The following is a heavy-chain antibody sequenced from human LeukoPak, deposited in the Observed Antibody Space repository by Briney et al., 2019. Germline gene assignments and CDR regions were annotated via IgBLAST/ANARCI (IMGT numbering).Heavy chain of an antibody. V-gene: IGHV4-61*02. CDR2: IYTSGST. D-gene: IGHD2-8*01. J-gene: IGHJ5*02. CDR1: GGSISSGSYY. CDR3: ARDPYGKNWFDP. Sequence: SETLSLTCTVSGGSISSGSYYWRWIRQPAGTGLEWIGRIYTSGSTNYNPSLKSRVTISVDTSKNQFSLKLSSVTAADTAVYYCARDPYGKNWFDPWGQGTLVTVSS.